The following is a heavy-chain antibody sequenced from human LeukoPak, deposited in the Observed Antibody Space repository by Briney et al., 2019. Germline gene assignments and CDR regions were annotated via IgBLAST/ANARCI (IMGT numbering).Heavy chain of an antibody. V-gene: IGHV3-11*04. CDR2: ISSSGSTI. CDR3: ARAQVGYNWFDP. CDR1: GFTVSSNY. J-gene: IGHJ5*02. D-gene: IGHD1-26*01. Sequence: GGSLRLSCAASGFTVSSNYMSWIRQAPGKGLEWVSYISSSGSTIYYADSVKGRFTISRDNAKNSLYLQMNSLRAEDTAVYYCARAQVGYNWFDPWGQGTLVTVSS.